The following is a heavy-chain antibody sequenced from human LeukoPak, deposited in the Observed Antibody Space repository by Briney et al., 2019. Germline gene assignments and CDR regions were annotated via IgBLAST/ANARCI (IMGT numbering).Heavy chain of an antibody. D-gene: IGHD3-10*01. CDR1: GEPLSGYY. CDR3: ARRHCYGSGSYGY. CDR2: INHSGST. Sequence: SETLSLTCAVYGEPLSGYYGSWIRQPPGKGLEWIGQINHSGSTHYNPSLNSRHTISVDTSKNQYSLKLSSVPAADTAVYYCARRHCYGSGSYGYWGQGTLVTVSS. J-gene: IGHJ4*02. V-gene: IGHV4-34*01.